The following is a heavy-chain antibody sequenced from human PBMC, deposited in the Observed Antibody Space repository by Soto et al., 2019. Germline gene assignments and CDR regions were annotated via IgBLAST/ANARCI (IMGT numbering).Heavy chain of an antibody. CDR2: ISGGGSGT. CDR3: TKDQVEGYYDTGGSQGS. V-gene: IGHV3-23*01. Sequence: EVQLLESGGGLVQPGGSLRLSCAASGFTFSSYAMSWVRQAPGKGLDWVSTISGGGSGTYYADSVKRRFTISRDNSNNTLYLQMDRLRAEDTAVYFCTKDQVEGYYDTGGSQGSWGQGSLVTVSS. D-gene: IGHD3-22*01. J-gene: IGHJ5*02. CDR1: GFTFSSYA.